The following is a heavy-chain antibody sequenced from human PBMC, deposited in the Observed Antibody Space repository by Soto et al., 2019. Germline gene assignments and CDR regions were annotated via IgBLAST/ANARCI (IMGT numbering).Heavy chain of an antibody. V-gene: IGHV3-30*18. D-gene: IGHD3-10*01. CDR1: GFTFSSYG. J-gene: IGHJ6*02. Sequence: QVQLVESGGGVVQPGRSLRLSCAASGFTFSSYGMHWVRQAPGKGLEWVAVISYDGSNKYYADSVKGRFTISRDNSKNTLYLQMNSLRAEDTAVYYCAKDSQDATMVRGVIITNVSSPLAALRYGLDVWGQGTTVTVSS. CDR3: AKDSQDATMVRGVIITNVSSPLAALRYGLDV. CDR2: ISYDGSNK.